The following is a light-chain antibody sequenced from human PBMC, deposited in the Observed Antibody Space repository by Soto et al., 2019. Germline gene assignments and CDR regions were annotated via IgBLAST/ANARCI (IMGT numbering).Light chain of an antibody. V-gene: IGLV2-14*01. CDR3: SSYTSSSTFFRV. CDR2: DVS. Sequence: QSVLTQPASVSGSPGQSITISSTRPSSDVGGYNYVSWYQQHPGKAPKLMIYDVSNRPSGVSNRFSGSKSGNTASLTISGLQGEDEADYYCSSYTSSSTFFRVFGTWTQVTVI. J-gene: IGLJ1*01. CDR1: SSDVGGYNY.